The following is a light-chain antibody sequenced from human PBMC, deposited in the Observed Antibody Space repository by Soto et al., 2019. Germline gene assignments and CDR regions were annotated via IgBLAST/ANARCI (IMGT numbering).Light chain of an antibody. CDR3: QHYGGSYT. CDR2: GAS. Sequence: EIVLTQSPGTLSLSPGERVTLSCRASQTVSSNYLAWYQQKPGQAPRLLIYGASSRATGIPDRFSGSESGTDFTLTISRLEPEDFAVYYCQHYGGSYTFGQGTKLEIK. V-gene: IGKV3-20*01. CDR1: QTVSSNY. J-gene: IGKJ2*01.